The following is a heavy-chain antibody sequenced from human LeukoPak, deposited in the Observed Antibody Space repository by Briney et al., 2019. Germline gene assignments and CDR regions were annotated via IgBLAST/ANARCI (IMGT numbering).Heavy chain of an antibody. CDR3: ATVTGTTFDFDY. CDR1: GYTLTELS. CDR2: FDPEDGET. V-gene: IGHV1-24*01. Sequence: ASVKVSCKVSGYTLTELSMHWVRQAPGKGLEWMVGFDPEDGETIYAQKFQGRVTMTEDTSTDTAYMELSSLRSEDTAVYYCATVTGTTFDFDYWGQGTLVTVSS. D-gene: IGHD1-7*01. J-gene: IGHJ4*02.